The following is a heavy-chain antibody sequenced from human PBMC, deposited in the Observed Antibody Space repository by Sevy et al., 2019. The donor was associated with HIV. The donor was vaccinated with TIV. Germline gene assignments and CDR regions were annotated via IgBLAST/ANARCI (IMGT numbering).Heavy chain of an antibody. J-gene: IGHJ4*02. CDR3: ARLGIQLWVPYYFDY. CDR1: GGSMSSSSYY. Sequence: SETLSLTCTVSGGSMSSSSYYWGWIRQPPGKGLEWIGSIYYSGSTYYNPSLKSRVTISVDTSKNQFSLKLSSVTAADTAVYYCARLGIQLWVPYYFDYWGQGTLVTVSS. V-gene: IGHV4-39*01. D-gene: IGHD5-18*01. CDR2: IYYSGST.